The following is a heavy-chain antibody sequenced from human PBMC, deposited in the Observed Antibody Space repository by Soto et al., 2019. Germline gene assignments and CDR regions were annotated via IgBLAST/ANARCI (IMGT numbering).Heavy chain of an antibody. J-gene: IGHJ1*01. CDR2: IYWDDDK. V-gene: IGHV2-5*02. Sequence: QITLKESGPTLVKPTQTLTLTCTFSGFSLSNSGMGVGWIRQPPGKALEWLALIYWDDDKRYSPSLKNRLTITKHTSRNQVVLTLPNIDPVDTATYYCAHRTGVIKEFQLWGQGTLVTVSS. D-gene: IGHD7-27*01. CDR1: GFSLSNSGMG. CDR3: AHRTGVIKEFQL.